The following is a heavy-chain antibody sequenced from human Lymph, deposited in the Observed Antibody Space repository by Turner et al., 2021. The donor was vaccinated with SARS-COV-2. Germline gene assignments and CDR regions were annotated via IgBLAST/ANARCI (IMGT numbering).Heavy chain of an antibody. D-gene: IGHD3-3*01. Sequence: EVQLVESGGGLVQPGASLRLSCAASGFTFGNYAMHWVRQAPGKGLEYVSAISGDGVSTYYANSVKGSFTISRDNSENTLYLQMGSLGAEDMAVYYCARDWRAGNYWGQGTLVTVSS. CDR3: ARDWRAGNY. CDR2: ISGDGVST. CDR1: GFTFGNYA. V-gene: IGHV3-64*01. J-gene: IGHJ4*02.